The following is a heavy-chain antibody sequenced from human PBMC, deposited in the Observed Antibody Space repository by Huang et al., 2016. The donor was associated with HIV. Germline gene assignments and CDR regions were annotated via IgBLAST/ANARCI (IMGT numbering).Heavy chain of an antibody. CDR1: GGSFSGYY. J-gene: IGHJ6*03. Sequence: QVQLQQWGAGLLRPSETLSLTCAVYGGSFSGYYGTWIRQPPGRGMELIGEINHSESPNYNPSLKGRVTISVDTSRNQFSLTLTSVTAADTAVYYCARGQGGYYYYYMDVWGKGTTVTVSS. CDR2: INHSESP. V-gene: IGHV4-34*01. CDR3: ARGQGGYYYYYMDV.